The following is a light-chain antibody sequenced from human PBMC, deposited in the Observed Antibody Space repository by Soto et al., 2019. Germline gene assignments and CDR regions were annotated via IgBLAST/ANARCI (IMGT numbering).Light chain of an antibody. J-gene: IGKJ1*01. CDR2: AAS. CDR1: QSVSNH. V-gene: IGKV3-15*01. CDR3: HQYNSWPRT. Sequence: ETVITQSPVPLSVSLGDTATLSYGASQSVSNHLAWYQQKPGQAPRLLIYAASTMATGIPARFSGSGSETEFTLTIRSLQSEDFAPYYCHQYNSWPRTFGQGTKVDIK.